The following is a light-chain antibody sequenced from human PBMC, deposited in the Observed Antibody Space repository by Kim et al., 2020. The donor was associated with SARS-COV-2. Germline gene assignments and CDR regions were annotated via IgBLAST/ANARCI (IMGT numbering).Light chain of an antibody. CDR1: TSNLGRNA. V-gene: IGLV1-51*01. CDR2: DNY. Sequence: QSVLTQPPSVSAAPGQKVTISCSGSTSNLGRNAVFWYQQVPGTAPKLLIYDNYRRPSGIPDRFSGSRSGTSATLDITGLQTGDEADYYCGAWDRTLNTAFFGGGTKVTVL. J-gene: IGLJ2*01. CDR3: GAWDRTLNTAF.